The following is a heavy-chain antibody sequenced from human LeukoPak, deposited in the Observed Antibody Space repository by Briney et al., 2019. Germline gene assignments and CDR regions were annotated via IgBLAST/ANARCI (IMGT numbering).Heavy chain of an antibody. CDR3: ARDRGYCSSGSCYLFDF. V-gene: IGHV3-33*01. J-gene: IGHJ4*02. CDR1: GFTFSTYG. Sequence: PGTSLTLSCVASGFTFSTYGFHWVRQAPGRGLEWVAVIWHDGSNKYYPDSVKGRFTISRDNSKNTLYLQMNSLRAEDTAVYYCARDRGYCSSGSCYLFDFWGQGTLVTVSS. CDR2: IWHDGSNK. D-gene: IGHD2-15*01.